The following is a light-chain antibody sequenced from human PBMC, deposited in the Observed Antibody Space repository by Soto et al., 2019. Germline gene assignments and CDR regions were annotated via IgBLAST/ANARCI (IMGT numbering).Light chain of an antibody. Sequence: EMGLTQSPGTLSLSPGERATLSSRARQSVSSSYFAWDQQKPVQAPRRLIDGASSSATGIPDRFSGSGSGTDFTRTISRLEPEDFAVYYCQQYGSSAYLFGQGTKLEIK. CDR1: QSVSSSY. CDR3: QQYGSSAYL. CDR2: GAS. V-gene: IGKV3-20*01. J-gene: IGKJ2*01.